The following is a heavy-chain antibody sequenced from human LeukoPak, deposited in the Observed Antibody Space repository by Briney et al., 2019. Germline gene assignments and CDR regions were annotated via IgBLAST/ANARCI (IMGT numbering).Heavy chain of an antibody. CDR2: INPSGGST. CDR1: GYTFTSYY. Sequence: VASVKVSCKASGYTFTSYYMHWVRQAPGQGLEWMGIINPSGGSTSYAQKFQGRVTMTRDTSTSTVYMELSSLRSEDTAVYYCAGTRGTMIVVVNFDYWGQGTLVTVSS. J-gene: IGHJ4*02. CDR3: AGTRGTMIVVVNFDY. D-gene: IGHD3-22*01. V-gene: IGHV1-46*01.